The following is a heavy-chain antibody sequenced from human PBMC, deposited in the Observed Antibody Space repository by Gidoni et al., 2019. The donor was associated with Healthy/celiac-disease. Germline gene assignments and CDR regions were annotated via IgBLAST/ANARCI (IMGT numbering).Heavy chain of an antibody. J-gene: IGHJ4*02. D-gene: IGHD6-19*01. CDR1: GFTFDDYA. CDR2: ISWNSGSI. V-gene: IGHV3-9*01. CDR3: AKDNLAVAGTIFDY. Sequence: EVQLVESGGGWVQPGRSLRLSCAASGFTFDDYAMHWVRQAPGKGLEWVSGISWNSGSIGYADSVKGRFTISRDNAKNSLYLQMNSLRAEDTALYYCAKDNLAVAGTIFDYWGQGTLVTVSS.